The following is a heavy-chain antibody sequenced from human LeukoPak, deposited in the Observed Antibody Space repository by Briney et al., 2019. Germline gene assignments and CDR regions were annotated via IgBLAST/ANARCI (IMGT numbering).Heavy chain of an antibody. Sequence: SVKVSCKASGGTFSSYAISWVRQAPGQGLEWMGGIIPIFGTANYAQKFQGRVTITADKSTSTAYMELSSLRSEDTAVYYCAREGVLQQPPYYYYGMDVWGKGTTVTVSS. CDR2: IIPIFGTA. CDR1: GGTFSSYA. J-gene: IGHJ6*04. D-gene: IGHD6-13*01. V-gene: IGHV1-69*06. CDR3: AREGVLQQPPYYYYGMDV.